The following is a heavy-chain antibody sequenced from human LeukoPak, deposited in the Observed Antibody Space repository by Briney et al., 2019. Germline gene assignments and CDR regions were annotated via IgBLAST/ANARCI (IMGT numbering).Heavy chain of an antibody. D-gene: IGHD3-10*01. V-gene: IGHV1-69*06. J-gene: IGHJ6*02. CDR1: GDAFNSHT. CDR3: ARDFWGTMVRAASMDV. CDR2: IIPSFGTP. Sequence: SVKVSCKASGDAFNSHTINWVRQAPGQGLEWVGSIIPSFGTPSYAQKFKGRVTISADTSTTTAFMDLTSLRSEDTAVYYCARDFWGTMVRAASMDVWGQGTTVTVSS.